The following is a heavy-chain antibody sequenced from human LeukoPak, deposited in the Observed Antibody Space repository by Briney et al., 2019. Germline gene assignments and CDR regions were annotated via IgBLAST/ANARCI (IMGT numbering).Heavy chain of an antibody. J-gene: IGHJ4*02. CDR3: ASRLFSSSWYLDYFDY. D-gene: IGHD6-13*01. Sequence: GGSLRLSCAASGFTFSDYYMSWIRQAPGKGLEWVSYISSSGSTIYYADSVKGRFTISRDNAKNSLYLQMNSLRAEDTAVYYCASRLFSSSWYLDYFDYWGQGTLVTVSS. CDR2: ISSSGSTI. V-gene: IGHV3-11*01. CDR1: GFTFSDYY.